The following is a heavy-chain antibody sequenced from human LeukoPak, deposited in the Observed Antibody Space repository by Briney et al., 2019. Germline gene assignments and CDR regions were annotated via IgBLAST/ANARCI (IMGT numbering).Heavy chain of an antibody. CDR1: GGSISSGGHY. V-gene: IGHV4-61*02. D-gene: IGHD1-26*01. CDR2: IYATGST. CDR3: AREKWEPYQPPDAFDI. Sequence: PSQTLSLTCTVSGGSISSGGHYWSWIRRPAGKGLEYLGRIYATGSTNYNPSLRSRATISADTSMNHFSLKLSSVTAADTAVYYRAREKWEPYQPPDAFDIWGQGTMVTVSS. J-gene: IGHJ3*02.